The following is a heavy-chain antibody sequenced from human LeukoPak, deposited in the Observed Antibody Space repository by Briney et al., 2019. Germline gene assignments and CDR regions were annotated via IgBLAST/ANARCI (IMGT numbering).Heavy chain of an antibody. J-gene: IGHJ5*02. CDR1: GYTFTGYY. CDR3: ASPWSMVTGTPGPNWFDP. CDR2: VNPNSGGT. Sequence: ASVKVSCKASGYTFTGYYMHWVRQAPGQGLEWMGWVNPNSGGTNYAQKFQGRVTMTRDTSISTAYMELSRLRSDDTAVYYCASPWSMVTGTPGPNWFDPWGQGTLVTVSS. D-gene: IGHD1-20*01. V-gene: IGHV1-2*02.